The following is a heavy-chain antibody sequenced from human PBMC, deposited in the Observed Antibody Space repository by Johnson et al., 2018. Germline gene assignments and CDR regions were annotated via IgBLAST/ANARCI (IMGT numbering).Heavy chain of an antibody. V-gene: IGHV3-30*03. CDR2: ISYDGNNK. Sequence: QVQLVQSGGGVVQPGRSLRVSCAASGFTFSSYGMHWVRQAPGKGLERVAVISYDGNNKYYVDSVRGRFTISRDNSKNTLYLQMNSLTTEDTAIYYCAGGALHTGKTYSYMDVWGKGTTVTVSS. D-gene: IGHD2-8*02. J-gene: IGHJ6*03. CDR3: AGGALHTGKTYSYMDV. CDR1: GFTFSSYG.